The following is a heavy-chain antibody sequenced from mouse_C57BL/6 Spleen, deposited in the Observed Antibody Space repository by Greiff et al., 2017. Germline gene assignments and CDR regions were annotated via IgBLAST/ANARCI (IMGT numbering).Heavy chain of an antibody. CDR1: GFTFTDYY. J-gene: IGHJ3*01. CDR3: VKSYGSVLVAY. V-gene: IGHV7-4*01. D-gene: IGHD1-1*01. CDR2: IRNKANGYTT. Sequence: EVQGVESGGGLVQPGASLRLSCAASGFTFTDYYMSWVRQPPGKAPEWLALIRNKANGYTTEYTASVKGRFTITRHNSQNIHYLQMNTLRAEDSATYYCVKSYGSVLVAYWGQGTLVTVSA.